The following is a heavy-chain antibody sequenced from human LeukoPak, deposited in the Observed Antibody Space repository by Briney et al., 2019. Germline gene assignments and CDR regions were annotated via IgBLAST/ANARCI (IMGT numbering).Heavy chain of an antibody. J-gene: IGHJ3*02. CDR2: IRYDGSNK. Sequence: GGSLRLSCAASGFTFSSYGMHWVRQAPGKGLEWVAFIRYDGSNKYYADSVKGRFTISRDNAKNSLYLQMNSLRAEDTAVYYCAREKRYYYYDSSGSKDAFDIWGQGTMVTVSS. CDR3: AREKRYYYYDSSGSKDAFDI. CDR1: GFTFSSYG. D-gene: IGHD3-22*01. V-gene: IGHV3-30*02.